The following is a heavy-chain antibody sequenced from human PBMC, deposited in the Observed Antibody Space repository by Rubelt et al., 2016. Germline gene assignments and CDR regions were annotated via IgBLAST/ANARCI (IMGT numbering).Heavy chain of an antibody. D-gene: IGHD3-16*01. Sequence: QVQLQESGPGLVKPSETLSLTCTVSGGSISSYYWSWIRQPPGKGLEWIGYIYYSGSTNYNPSLKSRFTISVDTSKNQFSLKLSSVTAADTAVYYCARRWGKRYPFDYWGQGTLVTVSS. CDR2: IYYSGST. CDR3: ARRWGKRYPFDY. J-gene: IGHJ4*02. CDR1: GGSISSYY. V-gene: IGHV4-59*01.